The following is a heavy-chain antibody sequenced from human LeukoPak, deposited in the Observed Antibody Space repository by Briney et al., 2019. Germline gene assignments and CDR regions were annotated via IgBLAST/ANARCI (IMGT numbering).Heavy chain of an antibody. V-gene: IGHV3-11*06. J-gene: IGHJ4*02. Sequence: GGSLRLSCAASGFALSDYYMSWIRQATGKGLEWVSYISSSSIYTNYADSVKGRFTISRDNAKNSLYLQMNSLRAEDTAVYYCARDREYYFDYWGQGTLVTVSS. CDR3: ARDREYYFDY. CDR2: ISSSSIYT. CDR1: GFALSDYY.